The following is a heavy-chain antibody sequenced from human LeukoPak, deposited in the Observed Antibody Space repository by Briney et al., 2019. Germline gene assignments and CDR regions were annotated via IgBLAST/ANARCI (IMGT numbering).Heavy chain of an antibody. CDR2: INHTGNV. CDR1: GGSFSGYS. CDR3: ARDTRTGGLDY. V-gene: IGHV4-34*01. Sequence: SETLSLTCDVKGGSFSGYSWSWIRQAPGKGLEWIGEINHTGNVNSNPSLKSRVTMSVDTSNNQFSLNLASVAAADTAVYYCARDTRTGGLDYWGQGTLVTVSS. J-gene: IGHJ4*02. D-gene: IGHD2-2*02.